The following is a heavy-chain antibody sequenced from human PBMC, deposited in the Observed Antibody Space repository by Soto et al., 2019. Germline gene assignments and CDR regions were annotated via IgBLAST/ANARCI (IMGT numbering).Heavy chain of an antibody. Sequence: GGSLRLSCAASGFTFSSYGMHWVRQAPGKGLEWVAVISYDGSNKYYADSVKGRFTISRDNSKNTLYLQMNSLRAEDTAVYYCAKDLGQSDFWSGWGYYFDYWGQGTLVTVSS. CDR2: ISYDGSNK. CDR3: AKDLGQSDFWSGWGYYFDY. D-gene: IGHD3-3*01. J-gene: IGHJ4*02. V-gene: IGHV3-30*18. CDR1: GFTFSSYG.